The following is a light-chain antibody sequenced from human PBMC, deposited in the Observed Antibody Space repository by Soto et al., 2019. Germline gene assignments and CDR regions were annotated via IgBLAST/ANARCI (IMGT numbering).Light chain of an antibody. CDR2: EAS. Sequence: QSVLTQPPSASGSPGQSVTISCTGTSSDVGGYNYVSWYQQHPGRAPKLMIYEASKRPSGVPDRFSGSKSGNTASLTVSGLQAEDEADYYCSSYAGSNNFEVFGTGTKVTVL. V-gene: IGLV2-8*01. J-gene: IGLJ1*01. CDR1: SSDVGGYNY. CDR3: SSYAGSNNFEV.